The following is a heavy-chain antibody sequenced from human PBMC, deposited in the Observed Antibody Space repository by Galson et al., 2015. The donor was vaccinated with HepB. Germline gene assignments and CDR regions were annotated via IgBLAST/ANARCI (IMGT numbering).Heavy chain of an antibody. Sequence: QSGAEEKKPGESLRISCTGSGYSFTSYWISWVRQMPGKGLEWMGRIDPSDSYTNYSPSFQGHVTISADKSISTAYLQWSSLKASDTAMYYCATIYGDSGWFDPWGQGTLVTVSS. J-gene: IGHJ5*02. CDR1: GYSFTSYW. CDR2: IDPSDSYT. CDR3: ATIYGDSGWFDP. D-gene: IGHD4-17*01. V-gene: IGHV5-10-1*01.